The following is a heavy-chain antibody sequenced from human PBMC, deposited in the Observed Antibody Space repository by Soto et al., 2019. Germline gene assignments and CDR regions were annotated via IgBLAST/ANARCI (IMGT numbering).Heavy chain of an antibody. CDR1: GGSISSSSYY. D-gene: IGHD2-2*01. CDR3: ARPNLYCSSTSCYDY. Sequence: ETLSLTCTVSGGSISSSSYYWGWIRQPPGKGLEWVSAISGGGGSTYNAASVKGRFTIPRDNSKNTLYLQMNSLGAGDTAVYYCARPNLYCSSTSCYDYWGQGTLVPVSS. V-gene: IGHV3-23*01. J-gene: IGHJ4*02. CDR2: ISGGGGST.